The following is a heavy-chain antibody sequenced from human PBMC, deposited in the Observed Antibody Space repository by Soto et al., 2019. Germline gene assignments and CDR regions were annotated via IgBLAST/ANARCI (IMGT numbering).Heavy chain of an antibody. CDR1: VCTFSSYA. D-gene: IGHD2-15*01. CDR2: IIPIFGTA. J-gene: IGHJ4*02. CDR3: ARSGIVVVVAATGPNYFDS. V-gene: IGHV1-69*13. Sequence: SVKVSCKASVCTFSSYAISWVRQAPGQGLEWVGGIIPIFGTANYAQKFQGRVTITADESTSTAYMELSSLRSEDTAVYYCARSGIVVVVAATGPNYFDSWGQGTLVTVSS.